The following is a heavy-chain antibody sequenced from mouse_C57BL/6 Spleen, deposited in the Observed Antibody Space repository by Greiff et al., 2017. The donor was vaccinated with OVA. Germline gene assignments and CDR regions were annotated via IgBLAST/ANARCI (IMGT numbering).Heavy chain of an antibody. J-gene: IGHJ1*03. Sequence: EVQRVESEGGLVQPGSSMKLSCTASGFTFSDYYMAWVRQVPEKGLEWVANINYDGSSTYYLDSLKSRFVISRDNAKNILYLQMSSLKSEDTATYYCARESIYYGNYEGDWYFDVWGTGTTVTVSS. CDR1: GFTFSDYY. CDR2: INYDGSST. D-gene: IGHD2-1*01. V-gene: IGHV5-16*01. CDR3: ARESIYYGNYEGDWYFDV.